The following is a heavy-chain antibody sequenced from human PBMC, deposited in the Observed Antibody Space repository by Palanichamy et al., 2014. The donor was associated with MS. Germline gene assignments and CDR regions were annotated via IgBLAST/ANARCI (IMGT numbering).Heavy chain of an antibody. J-gene: IGHJ4*02. V-gene: IGHV4-30-4*01. CDR1: GGSISRDDYY. Sequence: QVQLQESGPGLVKPSQALSLTCTVSGGSISRDDYYWTWIRQPPGKGLEWIGYIYYSGSTYYNPSLKSRVTISVDTSKNQFSLKLNSVTAADTAVYYCARERAFDSRDYDFDYWGQGSLVTVSS. CDR3: ARERAFDSRDYDFDY. D-gene: IGHD3-22*01. CDR2: IYYSGST.